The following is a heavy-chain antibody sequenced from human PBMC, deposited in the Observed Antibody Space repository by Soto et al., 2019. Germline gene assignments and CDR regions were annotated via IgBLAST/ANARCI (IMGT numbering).Heavy chain of an antibody. D-gene: IGHD3-16*02. CDR3: ARRGTEDYIWGSYRYRQVSDFRMNWFDP. Sequence: GESLKISCKGSGYSFTSYWIGWVRQMPGKGLEWMGIIYPGDSDTRYSPSFQGQVTISADKSIGTAYLQWSSLKASDTAMYYCARRGTEDYIWGSYRYRQVSDFRMNWFDPWGQGTLVTVSS. CDR1: GYSFTSYW. V-gene: IGHV5-51*01. J-gene: IGHJ5*02. CDR2: IYPGDSDT.